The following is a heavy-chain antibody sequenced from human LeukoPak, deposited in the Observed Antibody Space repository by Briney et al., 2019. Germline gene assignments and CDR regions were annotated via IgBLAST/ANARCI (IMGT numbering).Heavy chain of an antibody. Sequence: PSETLSLTCTVSGGSISSSSYYWGWIRQPPGKGLEWIGSIYYSGSTYYNPSLKSRVTISVDTSKNQFSLKLSSVTAADTGVYYCARESVYSGSYPGIDYWGQGTLVTVSS. D-gene: IGHD1-26*01. CDR3: ARESVYSGSYPGIDY. CDR1: GGSISSSSYY. V-gene: IGHV4-39*07. J-gene: IGHJ4*02. CDR2: IYYSGST.